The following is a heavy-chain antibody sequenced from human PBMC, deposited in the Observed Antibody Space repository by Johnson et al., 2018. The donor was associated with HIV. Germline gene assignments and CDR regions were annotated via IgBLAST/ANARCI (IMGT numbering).Heavy chain of an antibody. J-gene: IGHJ3*02. CDR3: AKDQWMFDI. D-gene: IGHD3-10*02. V-gene: IGHV3-30*02. Sequence: QVHLVESGGGVVQPGRSLRLSCAASGLTFSNYGFHWVRQAPGKGLDWVAFIRYDGSNKYYADSVKGRFTISRDNSKNTLYLQMNSLRAEDTALYYCAKDQWMFDIWGQGTMVTVYS. CDR1: GLTFSNYG. CDR2: IRYDGSNK.